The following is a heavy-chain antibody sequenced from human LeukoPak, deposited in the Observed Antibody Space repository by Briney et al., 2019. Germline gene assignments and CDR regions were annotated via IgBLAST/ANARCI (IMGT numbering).Heavy chain of an antibody. CDR2: INQAGSEK. V-gene: IGHV3-7*03. CDR3: ARDHSEPGVILDS. D-gene: IGHD1-14*01. CDR1: GFTFSSYE. Sequence: GGSLRLSCAASGFTFSSYEMNWVRQAPGKGLEWVANINQAGSEKYYVDSVEGRFTISRDNAKNSLFLQMNSLRAEDTAVYFCARDHSEPGVILDSWGQGSLVTVSS. J-gene: IGHJ4*02.